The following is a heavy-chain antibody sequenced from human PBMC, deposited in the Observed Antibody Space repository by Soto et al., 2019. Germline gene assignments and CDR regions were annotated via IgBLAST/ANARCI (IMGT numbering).Heavy chain of an antibody. V-gene: IGHV5-51*01. CDR2: IYPGDSDT. Sequence: PGEALNISGKCSGYSFTSYWTGCVRQRPGKGPEQMGIIYPGDSDTRYSPSFQGQVTISADKSISTAYLQWSSMKASDSAMYYCARQIYNYYDSSGKPRLYYFDYWGQGTLVTV. CDR3: ARQIYNYYDSSGKPRLYYFDY. CDR1: GYSFTSYW. D-gene: IGHD3-22*01. J-gene: IGHJ4*02.